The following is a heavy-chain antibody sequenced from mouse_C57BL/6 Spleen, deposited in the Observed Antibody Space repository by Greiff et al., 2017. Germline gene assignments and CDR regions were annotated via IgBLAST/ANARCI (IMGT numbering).Heavy chain of an antibody. CDR1: GYTFTDYY. CDR3: ARSGPTVVADDYAMDY. Sequence: EVQLQQSGPVLVKPGASVKMSCKASGYTFTDYYMNWVKQSHGKSLEWIGVINPYNGGTSYNQKFKGKATLTVDKSSSTAYMELNSLTSEDSAVYYCARSGPTVVADDYAMDYWGQGTSVTVSS. J-gene: IGHJ4*01. V-gene: IGHV1-19*01. CDR2: INPYNGGT. D-gene: IGHD1-1*01.